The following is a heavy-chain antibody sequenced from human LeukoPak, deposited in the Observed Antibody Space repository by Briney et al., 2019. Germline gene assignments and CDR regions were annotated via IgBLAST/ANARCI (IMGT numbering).Heavy chain of an antibody. Sequence: GRSLRLSCAASGFAFNTYGIHWVRQAPGKGLEWVAVVWYDGSNIHYVDSVKGRFTISRDNSKRTLYLQMNSLTAEDTAVYYCARGSYSETYYFGDWSPVALVTVSS. D-gene: IGHD3-10*01. J-gene: IGHJ4*02. V-gene: IGHV3-33*01. CDR2: VWYDGSNI. CDR1: GFAFNTYG. CDR3: ARGSYSETYYFGD.